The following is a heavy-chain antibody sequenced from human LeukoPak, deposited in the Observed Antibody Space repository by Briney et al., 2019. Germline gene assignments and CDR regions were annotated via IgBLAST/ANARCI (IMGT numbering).Heavy chain of an antibody. CDR2: ISYDGSNK. CDR1: GFTFSSYG. CDR3: AKGRAAGTIARPFDY. Sequence: GGSLRPSCAASGFTFSSYGMHWVRQAPGKGLEWVAVISYDGSNKYYADSVKGRFTISRDNSKNTLYLQMNSLRAEDTAVYYCAKGRAAGTIARPFDYWGRGTLVTVSS. V-gene: IGHV3-30*18. D-gene: IGHD6-13*01. J-gene: IGHJ4*02.